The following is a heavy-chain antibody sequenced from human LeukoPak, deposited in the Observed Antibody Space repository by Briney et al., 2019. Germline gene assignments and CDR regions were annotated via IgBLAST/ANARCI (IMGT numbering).Heavy chain of an antibody. Sequence: GGSLRLSCAASGFTFDDYAMHWVRQAPGKGLEWVSDINGSGGRTYYADSVKGRFTISRDNAKNSLYLQMNSLRAEDTAVYYCARGGAAYYYYYMDVWGKGTTVTISS. CDR3: ARGGAAYYYYYMDV. CDR1: GFTFDDYA. J-gene: IGHJ6*03. V-gene: IGHV3-20*04. D-gene: IGHD2-15*01. CDR2: INGSGGRT.